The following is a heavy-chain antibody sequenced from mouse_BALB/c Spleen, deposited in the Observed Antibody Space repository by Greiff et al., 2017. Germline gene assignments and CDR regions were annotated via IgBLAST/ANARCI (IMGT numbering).Heavy chain of an antibody. V-gene: IGHV5-9-3*01. J-gene: IGHJ3*01. CDR2: ISSGGSYT. Sequence: RLEWVATISSGGSYTYYPDSVKGRFTISRDNAKNTLYLQMSSLRSEDTAMYYCASPKFAYWGQGTLVTVSA. CDR3: ASPKFAY.